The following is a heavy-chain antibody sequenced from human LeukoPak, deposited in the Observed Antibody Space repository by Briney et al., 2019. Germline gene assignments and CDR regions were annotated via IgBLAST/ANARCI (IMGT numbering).Heavy chain of an antibody. J-gene: IGHJ4*02. D-gene: IGHD3-22*01. V-gene: IGHV3-23*01. Sequence: GGSLRLSCAASGFTFSSYAISWVRQAPGKGLEWVSAISGSGGSTYYADSVKGRFTISRDNSKNTLYLQMNSLRAEDTAVYYCARDRYYYDSSGYSDYWGQGTLVTVSS. CDR1: GFTFSSYA. CDR3: ARDRYYYDSSGYSDY. CDR2: ISGSGGST.